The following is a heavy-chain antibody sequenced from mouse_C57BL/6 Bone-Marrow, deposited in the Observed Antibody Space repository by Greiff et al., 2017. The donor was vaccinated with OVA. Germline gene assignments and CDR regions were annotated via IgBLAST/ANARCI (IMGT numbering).Heavy chain of an antibody. V-gene: IGHV5-9-1*02. CDR2: ISSGGDYI. J-gene: IGHJ4*01. CDR1: GFTFSSYA. CDR3: TRARGGTVVLDY. Sequence: DVMLVESGEGLVKPGGSLKLSCAASGFTFSSYAMSWVRQTPEKRLEWVAYISSGGDYIYYADTVKGRFTISRDNARNTLYLQMSSLKSEDTAMYYCTRARGGTVVLDYWGQGTSVTVSS. D-gene: IGHD1-1*01.